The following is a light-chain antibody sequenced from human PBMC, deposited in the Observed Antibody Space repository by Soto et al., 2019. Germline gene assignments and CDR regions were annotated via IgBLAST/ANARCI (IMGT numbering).Light chain of an antibody. J-gene: IGLJ1*01. CDR3: SSYTSSSIKV. CDR1: SSDIGAYDY. V-gene: IGLV2-14*01. Sequence: QSALTQPASLSGSPGQSITISCTGTSSDIGAYDYVSWFQQHPGKAPKLMISEVNNRHSGDSNRFSGSKFGNTASLTISGLHDDDVVDYYCSSYTSSSIKVFGTGTKV. CDR2: EVN.